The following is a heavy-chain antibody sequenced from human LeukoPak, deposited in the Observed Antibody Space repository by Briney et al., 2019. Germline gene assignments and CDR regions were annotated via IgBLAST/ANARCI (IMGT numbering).Heavy chain of an antibody. V-gene: IGHV3-23*01. CDR1: GFTFNNFA. J-gene: IGHJ4*02. Sequence: GASLRLSCAASGFTFNNFAMSWVRQAPGKGLEWVSGISGSGGNTHYADSVKGRFTISRDNSKNTLYLQMNSLRAEDTAVYYCAEGLRGSSYDYWGQGTLVTVSP. D-gene: IGHD6-13*01. CDR3: AEGLRGSSYDY. CDR2: ISGSGGNT.